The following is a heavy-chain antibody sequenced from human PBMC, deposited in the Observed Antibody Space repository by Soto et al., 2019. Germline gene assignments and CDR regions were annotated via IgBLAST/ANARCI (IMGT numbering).Heavy chain of an antibody. Sequence: ASVKVSCKASGYTFINFYMHWVRQAPGQGLEWMRMINPNGGSTIYAQKFQGRVTMTRDTSTSTVYMELSSLRSEDTAVYYCARAAKEGYCSSTSCYAGYYFDYWGQGTLVTVSS. CDR2: INPNGGST. CDR3: ARAAKEGYCSSTSCYAGYYFDY. J-gene: IGHJ4*02. CDR1: GYTFINFY. D-gene: IGHD2-2*01. V-gene: IGHV1-46*03.